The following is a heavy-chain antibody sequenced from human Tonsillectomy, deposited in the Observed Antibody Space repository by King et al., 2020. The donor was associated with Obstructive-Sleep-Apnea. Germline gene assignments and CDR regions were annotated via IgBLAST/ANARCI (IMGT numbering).Heavy chain of an antibody. CDR1: GGSISRYY. Sequence: VQLQESGPGLVKPSETLSLTCTVSGGSISRYYWSWIRQPPGKGLEWIGYIYYSGSTHYNPPLTSRVTISVDTPKNQFSLKLSSVTAADTAVYYCARTLSIAAAGTGWYFDLWGRGTLVTVSS. V-gene: IGHV4-59*01. CDR2: IYYSGST. CDR3: ARTLSIAAAGTGWYFDL. J-gene: IGHJ2*01. D-gene: IGHD6-13*01.